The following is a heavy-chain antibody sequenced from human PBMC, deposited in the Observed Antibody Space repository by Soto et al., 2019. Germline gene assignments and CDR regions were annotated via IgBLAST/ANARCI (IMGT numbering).Heavy chain of an antibody. J-gene: IGHJ4*02. CDR1: GGSITSYY. Sequence: PAETLSLTCTVSGGSITSYYWSWIRQPPGKGLERIGFIYYSGSTSYNPSHKSRVSISVDTSKNQFSLKLSSVTAADTAVYYFARQVTTIYYYFDYWGQGALVTVSS. CDR2: IYYSGST. D-gene: IGHD5-12*01. V-gene: IGHV4-59*08. CDR3: ARQVTTIYYYFDY.